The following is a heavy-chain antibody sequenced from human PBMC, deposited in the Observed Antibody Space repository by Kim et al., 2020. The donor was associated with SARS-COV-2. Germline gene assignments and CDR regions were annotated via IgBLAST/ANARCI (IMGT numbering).Heavy chain of an antibody. J-gene: IGHJ2*01. V-gene: IGHV4-34*01. CDR1: GGSFSGYY. CDR2: INHSGST. D-gene: IGHD6-19*01. Sequence: SETLSLTCAVYGGSFSGYYWSWIRQPPGKGLEWIGEINHSGSTNYNPSLKSRVTISVDTSKNQFSLKLSSVTAADTAVYYCARGGRQWLLQPHYWYFDLWGRGTLVTVSS. CDR3: ARGGRQWLLQPHYWYFDL.